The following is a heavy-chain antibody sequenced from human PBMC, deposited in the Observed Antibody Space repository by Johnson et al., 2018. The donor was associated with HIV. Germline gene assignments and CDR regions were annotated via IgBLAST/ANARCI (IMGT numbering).Heavy chain of an antibody. D-gene: IGHD1-1*01. CDR3: ARAEPWDRRHYAFDI. CDR1: GFTVRSNY. CDR2: IYSCGDT. V-gene: IGHV3-53*01. Sequence: VQLVESGGGLIQPGGSLRLSCEASGFTVRSNYISWVRQAPGKGLEWVSVIYSCGDTYYADSMRGRLTISRDNSKNTVYLQMNSLRAEDTAVYYCARAEPWDRRHYAFDIWGQGTVVTVSS. J-gene: IGHJ3*02.